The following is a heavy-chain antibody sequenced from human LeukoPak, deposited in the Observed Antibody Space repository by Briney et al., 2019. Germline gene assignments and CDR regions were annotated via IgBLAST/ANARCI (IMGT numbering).Heavy chain of an antibody. Sequence: ASVKVSCKASGFTLIDSYILWVRQAPGQGFEWVGWINPNNGVTSSAQSFQGRVTMTADTSISTAYMELIRVTSDDSAVYFCARQLLTSFPNYYFCLDLWGEGTAVTVSS. CDR3: ARQLLTSFPNYYFCLDL. CDR1: GFTLIDSY. CDR2: INPNNGVT. D-gene: IGHD2-2*01. V-gene: IGHV1-2*02. J-gene: IGHJ6*03.